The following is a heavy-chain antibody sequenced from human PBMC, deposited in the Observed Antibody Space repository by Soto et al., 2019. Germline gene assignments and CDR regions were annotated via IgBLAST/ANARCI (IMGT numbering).Heavy chain of an antibody. CDR1: GFSFSGYS. V-gene: IGHV3-48*01. Sequence: EVQLVESGGGLAQPGGSLRLSCAASGFSFSGYSMNWVRQAPGKGLEWLAHSRGSGSATYYADSVKGRFTISRDNAKNSLYLPVNSLRVEDTAVYYCARDPTSGFARHLDYWGQGTLVTVAS. CDR3: ARDPTSGFARHLDY. J-gene: IGHJ4*02. D-gene: IGHD3-9*01. CDR2: SRGSGSAT.